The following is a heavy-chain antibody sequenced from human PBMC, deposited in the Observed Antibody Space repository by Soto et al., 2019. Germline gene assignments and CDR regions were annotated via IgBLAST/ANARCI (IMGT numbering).Heavy chain of an antibody. V-gene: IGHV4-4*02. J-gene: IGHJ4*02. CDR3: ARGRWSTFDY. CDR1: GVSISSGNW. CDR2: IFHDGTA. D-gene: IGHD2-15*01. Sequence: SETLSLTCAVSGVSISSGNWWTWVRQTPQRGLEYIGEIFHDGTANYYPSFERRVAISVDTSKNQFSLKLNSVTPEDTAVYYCARGRWSTFDYWGQGAQVTVSS.